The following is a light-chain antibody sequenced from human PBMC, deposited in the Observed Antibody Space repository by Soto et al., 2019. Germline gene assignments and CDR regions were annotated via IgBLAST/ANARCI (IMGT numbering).Light chain of an antibody. CDR1: QSINSN. V-gene: IGKV3-20*01. CDR2: RAS. J-gene: IGKJ4*01. Sequence: IVMTQSPATLSVSPGERATLSCRASQSINSNLAWYQQKPGQAPRLLMFRASIRATGFPARFSGSGSGTDFTLTISRLEPEDFAVYYCQQYGSSLLTFGGGTKVDIK. CDR3: QQYGSSLLT.